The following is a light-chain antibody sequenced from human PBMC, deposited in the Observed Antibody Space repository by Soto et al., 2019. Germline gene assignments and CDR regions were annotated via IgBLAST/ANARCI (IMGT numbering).Light chain of an antibody. Sequence: EIVLTQSPLSLPVTPGEPASISCRSSQNLLHSNAYNYLNWYLQRPGQSPQLLIYLGSNRASGVPDRFSGSGSGTDFTLKISRVEAEDVGVYYCMQALQTPPTFGQGTKVDIK. CDR1: QNLLHSNAYNY. CDR3: MQALQTPPT. V-gene: IGKV2-28*01. CDR2: LGS. J-gene: IGKJ1*01.